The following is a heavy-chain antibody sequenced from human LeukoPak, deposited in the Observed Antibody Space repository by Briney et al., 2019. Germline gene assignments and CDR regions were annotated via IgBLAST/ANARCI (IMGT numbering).Heavy chain of an antibody. D-gene: IGHD6-19*01. CDR2: INPNSGAT. J-gene: IGHJ4*02. V-gene: IGHV1-2*02. Sequence: ASVKVSCKASGYTFASYGISWVRQAPGQGLEWMGWINPNSGATNYAQKFQGRVTMTRDTSISTAYMELSRLRSDDTAVYYCARGVAVAGTEYWGQGTLVTVSS. CDR3: ARGVAVAGTEY. CDR1: GYTFASYG.